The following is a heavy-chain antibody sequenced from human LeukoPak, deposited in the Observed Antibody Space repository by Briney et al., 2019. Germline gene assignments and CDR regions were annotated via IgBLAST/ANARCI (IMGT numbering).Heavy chain of an antibody. Sequence: ASVKVSCKASGYIFTAYYMHWVRQAPGQGPEWMGWINGNTGSTNYARKFRGRVTMTRDTSITTAYMEVSGLRSDDTAVYFCTRGEIDGPDFDQWGQGTLVTVSS. V-gene: IGHV1-2*02. J-gene: IGHJ4*02. CDR3: TRGEIDGPDFDQ. D-gene: IGHD5-24*01. CDR1: GYIFTAYY. CDR2: INGNTGST.